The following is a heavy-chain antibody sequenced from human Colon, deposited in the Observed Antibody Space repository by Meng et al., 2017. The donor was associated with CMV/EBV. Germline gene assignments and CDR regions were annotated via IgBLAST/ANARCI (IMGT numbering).Heavy chain of an antibody. D-gene: IGHD3-16*01. CDR2: TYKSGTT. Sequence: GSLRLSCSVSGVAMSPYYWSWIRQAPGKGLEWIGHTYKSGTTKYNPSLESRVTISADTSKNEFSLKLRSVTAADTAVYYCARQRRRFNLLKGNEADFHGDMDVWGQGTTVTVSS. J-gene: IGHJ6*02. CDR3: ARQRRRFNLLKGNEADFHGDMDV. CDR1: GVAMSPYY. V-gene: IGHV4-59*08.